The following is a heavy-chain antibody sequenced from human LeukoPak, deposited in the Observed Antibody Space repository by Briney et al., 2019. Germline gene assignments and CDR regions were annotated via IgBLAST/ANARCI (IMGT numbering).Heavy chain of an antibody. CDR1: GYTFTSYY. J-gene: IGHJ4*02. V-gene: IGHV1-46*01. CDR3: ARVKNGHDYGDYGWWTRETNFDY. CDR2: INPSGGST. D-gene: IGHD4-17*01. Sequence: ASVKVSCKASGYTFTSYYMHWVRQAPGQGLEWMGIINPSGGSTSYAQKFQGRVTMTRDTSTSTVYMELSSLRSEDTAVYYCARVKNGHDYGDYGWWTRETNFDYWGQGTLVTVSS.